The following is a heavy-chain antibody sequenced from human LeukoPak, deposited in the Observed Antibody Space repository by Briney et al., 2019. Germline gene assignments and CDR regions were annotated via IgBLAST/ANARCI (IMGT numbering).Heavy chain of an antibody. CDR1: GGSISSYY. J-gene: IGHJ3*02. V-gene: IGHV4-59*01. Sequence: SSETLSLTCTVSGGSISSYYWSWIRQPPGKGLEWIGYIYYSGSTNYNPSLKSRVTISVDTSKNQFSLKLSSVTAADTAVYYCARLMVYDLGRRYDAFDIWGQGTMVTVSS. CDR3: ARLMVYDLGRRYDAFDI. CDR2: IYYSGST. D-gene: IGHD2-8*01.